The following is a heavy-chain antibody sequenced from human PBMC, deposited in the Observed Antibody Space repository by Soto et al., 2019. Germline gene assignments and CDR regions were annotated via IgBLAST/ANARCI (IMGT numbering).Heavy chain of an antibody. CDR1: GGSLSSSSYY. V-gene: IGHV4-39*01. Sequence: SDTLSLTCTVSGGSLSSSSYYWGWIRQPPGKGLEWIGSIYYSGSTYYNPSLKSRVTISVDTSKNQFSLKLSSVTAADTAVYYCASTTWTYYYGMDVWGQGTTVTVSS. J-gene: IGHJ6*02. CDR3: ASTTWTYYYGMDV. D-gene: IGHD1-26*01. CDR2: IYYSGST.